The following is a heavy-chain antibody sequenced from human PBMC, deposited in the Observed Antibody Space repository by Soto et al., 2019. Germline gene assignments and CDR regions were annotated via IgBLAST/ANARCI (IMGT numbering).Heavy chain of an antibody. CDR1: GFTFSSYA. Sequence: GGSLRLSCAASGFTFSSYAMSWVRQAPGKGLEWVSAISGSGGSTYYADSVKGRSTISRDNSKNTLYLQMNSLRAEDTAVYYCAKDRISLGYYYDSSGYRTNAFDIWGQGTMVTVSS. J-gene: IGHJ3*02. D-gene: IGHD3-22*01. CDR2: ISGSGGST. CDR3: AKDRISLGYYYDSSGYRTNAFDI. V-gene: IGHV3-23*01.